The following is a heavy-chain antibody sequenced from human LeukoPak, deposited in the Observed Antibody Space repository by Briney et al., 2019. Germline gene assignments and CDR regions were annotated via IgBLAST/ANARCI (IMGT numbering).Heavy chain of an antibody. CDR1: GFTFDDYA. CDR2: ISWNSGSI. V-gene: IGHV3-9*01. CDR3: ARGRIVPAASKYYFDY. J-gene: IGHJ4*01. Sequence: PGRSLRLSCAASGFTFDDYAMHWVRQAPGKGLEWVSGISWNSGSIGYADSVKGRFTISRDNAKNSLYLQMNSLRAEDTAVYYCARGRIVPAASKYYFDYWGQGTLVTVSS. D-gene: IGHD2-2*01.